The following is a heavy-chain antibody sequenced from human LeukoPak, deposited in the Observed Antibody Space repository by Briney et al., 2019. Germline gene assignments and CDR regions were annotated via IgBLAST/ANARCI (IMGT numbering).Heavy chain of an antibody. CDR2: ISGSGGST. Sequence: RGALRLSRVASVFTLSSYAMSWVRPAPGKGLEWVSAISGSGGSTYYADSVKSRFTISRDNSKNTLYLQMNSLRAEDTAVYYCAKDHPIIGDSFDIWGQGTMVTVSS. D-gene: IGHD2-15*01. J-gene: IGHJ3*02. CDR1: VFTLSSYA. CDR3: AKDHPIIGDSFDI. V-gene: IGHV3-23*01.